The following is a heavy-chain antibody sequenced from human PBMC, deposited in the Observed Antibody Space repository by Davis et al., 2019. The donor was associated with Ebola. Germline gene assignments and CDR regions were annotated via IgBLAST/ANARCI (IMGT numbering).Heavy chain of an antibody. Sequence: ASVKVSCKASGYTFTSYAMHWVRQAPGQRLEWMGWINAGNGNTKYSQKFQGRVTMTRDTSTSTVYMELSSLRSEDTAVYYCAGSWTTATLAYWGQGTLVTVSS. CDR2: INAGNGNT. V-gene: IGHV1-3*01. CDR1: GYTFTSYA. CDR3: AGSWTTATLAY. D-gene: IGHD6-13*01. J-gene: IGHJ4*02.